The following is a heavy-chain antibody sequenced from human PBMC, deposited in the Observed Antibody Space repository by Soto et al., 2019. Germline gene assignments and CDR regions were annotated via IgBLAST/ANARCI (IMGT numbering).Heavy chain of an antibody. CDR1: GYSIRSGYY. CDR3: ARGSLLLRYFGPPYYYGMDV. D-gene: IGHD3-9*01. Sequence: SETLSLTCFVSGYSIRSGYYCGWIRQPPGKGLEWIGEINHSGSTNYNPSLKSRVTISVDTSKNQFSLKLSSVTAADTAVYYCARGSLLLRYFGPPYYYGMDVWGQGTTVTVSS. CDR2: INHSGST. J-gene: IGHJ6*02. V-gene: IGHV4-38-2*02.